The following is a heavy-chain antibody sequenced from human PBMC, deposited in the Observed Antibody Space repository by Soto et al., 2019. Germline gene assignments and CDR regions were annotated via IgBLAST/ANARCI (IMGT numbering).Heavy chain of an antibody. J-gene: IGHJ4*02. Sequence: QVQLVQSGTEVKKPGSSVTVSCKASVGPYSKYSISWVRQAPGQGLEWMGRIIPIFDITNYAQKFQGRVTITADKSTSTVYMDLSSLRSEDTAVYYCARSLLGDYYDSDGLDNWGQGTLVTVSS. CDR2: IIPIFDIT. CDR3: ARSLLGDYYDSDGLDN. CDR1: VGPYSKYS. V-gene: IGHV1-69*02. D-gene: IGHD3-22*01.